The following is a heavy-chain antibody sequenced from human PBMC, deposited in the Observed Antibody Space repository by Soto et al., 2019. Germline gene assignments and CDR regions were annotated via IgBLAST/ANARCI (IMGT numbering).Heavy chain of an antibody. D-gene: IGHD6-19*01. CDR2: IWFDGSKP. Sequence: PVGSLRLSCAASGFTFSSRGMHWVRQAPGKGLEWVALIWFDGSKPDYADSVKGRFTISRDNSKNTLFLQMNSLRVDDTAVYFCARDTWLQGQITSLDYWGQGTLVTVSS. CDR3: ARDTWLQGQITSLDY. V-gene: IGHV3-33*01. J-gene: IGHJ4*02. CDR1: GFTFSSRG.